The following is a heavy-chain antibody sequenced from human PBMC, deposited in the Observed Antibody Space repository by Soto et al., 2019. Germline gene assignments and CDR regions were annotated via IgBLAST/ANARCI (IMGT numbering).Heavy chain of an antibody. D-gene: IGHD2-2*01. Sequence: PSETLSLTCTVSGGSITGYNWWQWVRQTPGKELEWIGYTYYSGCTNYSPSLQSRVTISVDTSKNQFSLKLSSVTAADTAVYYCARAVLPATAPFDYWGQGTLVTVSS. CDR2: TYYSGCT. V-gene: IGHV4-59*01. CDR3: ARAVLPATAPFDY. J-gene: IGHJ4*02. CDR1: GGSITGYN.